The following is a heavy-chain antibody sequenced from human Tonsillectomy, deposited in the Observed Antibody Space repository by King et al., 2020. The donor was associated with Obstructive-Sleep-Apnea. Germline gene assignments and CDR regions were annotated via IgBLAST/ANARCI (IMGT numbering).Heavy chain of an antibody. CDR1: GFTFNYFG. CDR3: AKDKSGGDCWYFDF. V-gene: IGHV3-30*02. J-gene: IGHJ2*01. CDR2: IRNDGSNK. Sequence: QVQLVESGGGVVQPGRSLRLSCAASGFTFNYFGMHWVRQAPGKGREWVAFIRNDGSNKYYADSGKGRFTISRDNSKNTLFLQMNSLRAEDTAVYYCAKDKSGGDCWYFDFWGHGTLVTVSS. D-gene: IGHD2-21*02.